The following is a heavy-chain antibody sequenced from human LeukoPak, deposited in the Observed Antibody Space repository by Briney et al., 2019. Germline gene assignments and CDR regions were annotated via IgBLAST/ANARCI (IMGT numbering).Heavy chain of an antibody. CDR1: GGSTTDYF. CDR2: IYSSGST. J-gene: IGHJ5*02. Sequence: PSETLSLTCTVSGGSTTDYFWSWIRQPAGKGLEWIGRIYSSGSTNYNASLKSRVTMSVDTSKNQFSLKLSSVTAADTAVYYCARGYCSGGSCYGPWGQGTLVTVSS. V-gene: IGHV4-4*07. CDR3: ARGYCSGGSCYGP. D-gene: IGHD2-15*01.